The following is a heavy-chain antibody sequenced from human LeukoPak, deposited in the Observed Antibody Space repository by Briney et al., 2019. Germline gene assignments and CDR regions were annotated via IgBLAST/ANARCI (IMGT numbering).Heavy chain of an antibody. J-gene: IGHJ4*02. V-gene: IGHV3-74*01. Sequence: GGSLRLSCAASGFTFDSYSMNWVRQAPGKGLVWVSHINGDGSRTNYADSVKGRFTISRDNAKNTLYLQMNSLRAEDTAVYYCARGSYGSGSYTFDYWGQGTLVTVSS. D-gene: IGHD3-10*01. CDR2: INGDGSRT. CDR1: GFTFDSYS. CDR3: ARGSYGSGSYTFDY.